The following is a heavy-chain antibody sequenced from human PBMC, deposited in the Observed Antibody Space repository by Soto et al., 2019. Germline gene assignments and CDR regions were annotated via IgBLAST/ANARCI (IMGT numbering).Heavy chain of an antibody. CDR1: GFTFSSYA. CDR2: ISYDGSNK. D-gene: IGHD3-22*01. J-gene: IGHJ4*02. Sequence: LRLSCAASGFTFSSYAMSWVRQAPGKGLEWVAVISYDGSNKYYADSVKGRFTISRDNSKNTLYLQMNSLRAEDTAVYYCARDRNYYDSSGYHPIDYWGQGTLVTVSS. CDR3: ARDRNYYDSSGYHPIDY. V-gene: IGHV3-30-3*01.